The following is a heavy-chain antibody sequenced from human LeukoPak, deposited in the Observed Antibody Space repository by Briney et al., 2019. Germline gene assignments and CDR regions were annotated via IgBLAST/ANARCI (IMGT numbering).Heavy chain of an antibody. D-gene: IGHD3-16*02. CDR3: ARGPIYYDYVWGSYRHGVDFDY. J-gene: IGHJ4*02. Sequence: GGSLRLSCAASGFTFSSYRMNWVRQAPGKGLEWVSSISSSSSYIYYANPVEGRFTISRDNAKNSLYLQMNSLRAEDTAVYYCARGPIYYDYVWGSYRHGVDFDYWGQGTLVTVSS. CDR1: GFTFSSYR. V-gene: IGHV3-21*01. CDR2: ISSSSSYI.